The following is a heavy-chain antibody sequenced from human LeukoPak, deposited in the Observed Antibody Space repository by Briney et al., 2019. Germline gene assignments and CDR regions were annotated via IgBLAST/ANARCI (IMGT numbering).Heavy chain of an antibody. CDR2: INYSGGST. D-gene: IGHD3-10*01. Sequence: GGSLRLSCAASGFTFNTYAMSWVRQAPGKGLEWVSGINYSGGSTYYADSVKGRFTISRDNAKNSLYLQMNSLRAEDTAVYYCARDRRLYYYGSGIKTTWGQGTLVTVSS. V-gene: IGHV3-23*01. CDR3: ARDRRLYYYGSGIKTT. CDR1: GFTFNTYA. J-gene: IGHJ4*02.